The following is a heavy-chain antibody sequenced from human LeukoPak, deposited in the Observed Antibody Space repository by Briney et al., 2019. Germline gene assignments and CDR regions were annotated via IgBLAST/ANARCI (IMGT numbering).Heavy chain of an antibody. J-gene: IGHJ6*02. CDR3: ARVSDYYYGMDV. V-gene: IGHV4-59*01. Sequence: SETLSLTCTVSGGSISSYYWSWIRQPPGKGLEWIGSIYYSGSTNYNPSLKSRVTISVDTSKNQFSLKLSSVTAADTAVYYCARVSDYYYGMDVWGQGTTVTVSS. CDR2: IYYSGST. CDR1: GGSISSYY.